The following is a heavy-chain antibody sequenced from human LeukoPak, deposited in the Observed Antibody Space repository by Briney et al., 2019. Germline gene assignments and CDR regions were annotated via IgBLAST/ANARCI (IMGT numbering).Heavy chain of an antibody. V-gene: IGHV3-7*01. CDR1: GFTFSNNA. D-gene: IGHD4-23*01. Sequence: GGSLRLSCAASGFTFSNNAMHWVRQAPGKGLEWVANIKQDGSEKNYVDSVKGRFTISRDNAKNSLYLQMNSLRAEDTAVYYCARDSLYGGNDYWGQGTLVTVSS. CDR3: ARDSLYGGNDY. CDR2: IKQDGSEK. J-gene: IGHJ4*02.